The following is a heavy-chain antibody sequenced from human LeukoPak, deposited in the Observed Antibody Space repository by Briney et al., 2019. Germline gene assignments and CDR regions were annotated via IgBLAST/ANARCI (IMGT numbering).Heavy chain of an antibody. CDR2: IYSGGNT. J-gene: IGHJ4*02. D-gene: IGHD3-10*01. Sequence: GGSLRLSCTVSGFTVSSNSWSWVRQAPGKGLEWVSFIYSGGNTHYSDSVTGRFTISRDNSKNTLYLQMNSLRAEDTAVYYCAKDRGIISDYWGQGTLVTVSS. V-gene: IGHV3-53*01. CDR1: GFTVSSNS. CDR3: AKDRGIISDY.